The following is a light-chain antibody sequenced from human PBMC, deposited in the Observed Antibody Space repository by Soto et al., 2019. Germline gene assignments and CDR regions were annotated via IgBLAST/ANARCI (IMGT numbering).Light chain of an antibody. CDR2: GAS. CDR3: QQYGSAPQT. J-gene: IGKJ1*01. V-gene: IGKV3-20*01. Sequence: EIVLTQSPGTLSLSPGERATLSCRASQSVSSSYLAWYQQKPGQAPRRLIYGASSRATGIPDRFSGSGSGTDFTLTISRLEPDDFAVYYCQQYGSAPQTFGQGTNVEIK. CDR1: QSVSSSY.